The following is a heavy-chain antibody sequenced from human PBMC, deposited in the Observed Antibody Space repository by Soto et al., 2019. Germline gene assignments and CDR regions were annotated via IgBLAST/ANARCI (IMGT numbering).Heavy chain of an antibody. D-gene: IGHD6-19*01. V-gene: IGHV1-18*01. CDR1: GYTFTIYG. CDR2: ISGNNGNT. J-gene: IGHJ3*02. Sequence: GASVKVSCKASGYTFTIYGMSWVRQASGQGLEWMGWISGNNGNTHYAQKLQGRVTMTTDTSTSTAYMELRSLRSDDTSVYYCARAPYSSGWYAFDIWGQGTMVTVSS. CDR3: ARAPYSSGWYAFDI.